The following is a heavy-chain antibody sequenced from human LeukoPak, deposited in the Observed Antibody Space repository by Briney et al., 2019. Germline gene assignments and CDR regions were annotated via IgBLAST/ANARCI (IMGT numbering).Heavy chain of an antibody. CDR2: ISAYNGNT. CDR3: ARVETPILRYFDWFYYMDV. Sequence: GASVKVSCKASGYTFTHYSRNWVRQAPGQGLEWMGWISAYNGNTNYAQKLQGRVTMTTDTSTSTAYMELRSLRSDDTAVYYCARVETPILRYFDWFYYMDVWGKGTTVTISS. CDR1: GYTFTHYS. J-gene: IGHJ6*03. D-gene: IGHD3-9*01. V-gene: IGHV1-18*01.